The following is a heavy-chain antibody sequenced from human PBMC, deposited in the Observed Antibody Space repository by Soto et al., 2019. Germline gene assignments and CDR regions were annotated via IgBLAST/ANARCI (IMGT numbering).Heavy chain of an antibody. D-gene: IGHD5-12*01. Sequence: PSETLSLTCTVSGGSISSYYWSWIRQPPGKGLEWIGYIYYSGSTNYNPSLKSRVTISVDTSKNQFSLKLSSVTAEDTAVYYCARSRRRDGYKNAFDIWGQGTMVTVSS. V-gene: IGHV4-59*01. J-gene: IGHJ3*02. CDR3: ARSRRRDGYKNAFDI. CDR1: GGSISSYY. CDR2: IYYSGST.